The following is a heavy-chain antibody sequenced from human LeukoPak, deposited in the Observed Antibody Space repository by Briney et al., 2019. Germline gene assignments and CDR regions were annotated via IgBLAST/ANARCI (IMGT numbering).Heavy chain of an antibody. V-gene: IGHV3-23*01. CDR2: ISGSGDST. Sequence: GGSLRLSCAASGFTFSSYGMSWVRQAPGKGLEWVSAISGSGDSTYYADSVKGRFTISRDNSRNTLYLQMNSLRAGDTAVYYCAKSFRSTSLDYWGQGTLVTVSS. J-gene: IGHJ4*02. D-gene: IGHD2-2*01. CDR1: GFTFSSYG. CDR3: AKSFRSTSLDY.